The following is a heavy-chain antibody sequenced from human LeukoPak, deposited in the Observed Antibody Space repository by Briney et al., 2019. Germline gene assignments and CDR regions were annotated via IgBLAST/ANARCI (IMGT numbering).Heavy chain of an antibody. CDR2: INPNSGGT. V-gene: IGHV1-2*04. D-gene: IGHD2-2*01. Sequence: ASVTVSCTASGYTFTGYYMHWVRQAPGQGLEWMGWINPNSGGTNYAQKFQGWVTMTRDTSISTAYMELSRLRSDDTAVYYCARAISDCSSTSCRPASFDPWGQGTLVTVSS. J-gene: IGHJ5*02. CDR3: ARAISDCSSTSCRPASFDP. CDR1: GYTFTGYY.